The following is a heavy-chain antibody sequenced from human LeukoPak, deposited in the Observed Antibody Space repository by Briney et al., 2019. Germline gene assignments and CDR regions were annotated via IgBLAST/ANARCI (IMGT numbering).Heavy chain of an antibody. J-gene: IGHJ4*02. V-gene: IGHV1-18*01. CDR1: GYTFTSYG. CDR3: ARARSSSGYYYDSSGYTVDY. D-gene: IGHD3-22*01. CDR2: ISAYNGNT. Sequence: ASVKVSCKASGYTFTSYGISWVRQAPGQGLEWMGWISAYNGNTNYAQKLQGRVTMTTDTSTSTAYMELRSLRSDDTVVYYCARARSSSGYYYDSSGYTVDYWGQGTLVTVSS.